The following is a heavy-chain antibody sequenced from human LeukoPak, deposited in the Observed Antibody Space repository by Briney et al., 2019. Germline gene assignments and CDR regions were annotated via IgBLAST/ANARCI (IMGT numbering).Heavy chain of an antibody. CDR2: LSPTSSRA. J-gene: IGHJ4*02. V-gene: IGHV1-8*03. CDR1: ADTFSNYD. CDR3: ARARYSSSFYWGPYFDY. Sequence: GASVMVSCKASADTFSNYDTNWVRQATGQGFEWMGWLSPTSSRAGSAQKFQGRVTFTRDTSISTVYMELSSLTSEDTAVYYCARARYSSSFYWGPYFDYWGQGTLVTVSS. D-gene: IGHD6-6*01.